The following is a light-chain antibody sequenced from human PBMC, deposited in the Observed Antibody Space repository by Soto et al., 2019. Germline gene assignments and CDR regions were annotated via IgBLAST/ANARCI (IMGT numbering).Light chain of an antibody. V-gene: IGLV1-44*01. Sequence: QSVLTQPPSASGTPGQRATISCSGSTSKIGSNSVQWYQQVPGTAPKLLIYNNNQRPSGVPDRFSGSKSGTSASLAISGLQSDDEADYYCATWDDSLNGWVFGGGTKLTVL. CDR3: ATWDDSLNGWV. CDR2: NNN. CDR1: TSKIGSNS. J-gene: IGLJ3*02.